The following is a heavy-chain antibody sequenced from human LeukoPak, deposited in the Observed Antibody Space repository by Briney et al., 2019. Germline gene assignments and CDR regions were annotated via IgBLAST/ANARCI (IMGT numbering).Heavy chain of an antibody. Sequence: ASVKVSCKASGYTFTSYGISWVRQAPGQGLEWMGIINPSGGSTSYAQKFQGRVTMTRDTSTSTVYMELSSLRSEDTAVYYCARGKPRIQLYDYWGQGTLVTVSS. D-gene: IGHD5-18*01. CDR1: GYTFTSYG. CDR2: INPSGGST. CDR3: ARGKPRIQLYDY. V-gene: IGHV1-46*01. J-gene: IGHJ4*02.